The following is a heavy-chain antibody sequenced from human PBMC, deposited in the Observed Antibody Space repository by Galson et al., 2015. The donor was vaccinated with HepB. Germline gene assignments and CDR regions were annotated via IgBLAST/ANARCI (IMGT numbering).Heavy chain of an antibody. V-gene: IGHV3-33*01. CDR2: IWYDGSNK. J-gene: IGHJ6*02. Sequence: SLRLSCAASRFSFSHYGMHWVRQAPGKGLEWVALIWYDGSNKYYADSVKGRFTISRDNSLRTLHLQMNSLRAEDTAVYYCARSVYQLPPPVRFGMDVWGQGTTVTVSS. D-gene: IGHD2-2*01. CDR1: RFSFSHYG. CDR3: ARSVYQLPPPVRFGMDV.